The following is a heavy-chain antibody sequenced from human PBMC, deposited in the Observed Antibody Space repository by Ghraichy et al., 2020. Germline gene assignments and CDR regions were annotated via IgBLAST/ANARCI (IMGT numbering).Heavy chain of an antibody. J-gene: IGHJ4*02. D-gene: IGHD4-17*01. Sequence: ESLNIYCTVSGGSIAENYWSWIRQPPGKGLEWIGYIYDNGRTDYNPSLKSRVTISVDTSRNQISLKLTSVTAPDTAFYYCARLADGDYFDHWGQGTLVTVSS. CDR1: GGSIAENY. CDR3: ARLADGDYFDH. CDR2: IYDNGRT. V-gene: IGHV4-59*08.